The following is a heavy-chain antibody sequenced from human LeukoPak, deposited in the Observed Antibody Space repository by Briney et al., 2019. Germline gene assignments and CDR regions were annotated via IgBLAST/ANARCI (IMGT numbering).Heavy chain of an antibody. CDR3: ARDGRDWNYGESY. Sequence: SGTLSLTCTVCGDYITSTDWWNWVLQSPGKGLEWIGDIYHRGLTNYNPSLESRVIISLDKSKNQFSLTLNSVTAADTAVYFCARDGRDWNYGESYWGQGTLVTVSS. D-gene: IGHD1-7*01. CDR1: GDYITSTDW. CDR2: IYHRGLT. J-gene: IGHJ4*02. V-gene: IGHV4-4*02.